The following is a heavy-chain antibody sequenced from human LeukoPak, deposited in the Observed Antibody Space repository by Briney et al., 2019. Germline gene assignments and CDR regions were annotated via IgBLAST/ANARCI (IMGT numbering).Heavy chain of an antibody. Sequence: SVKVSCKASRGTFSSYAIRWVRQAPGHGLKCMGGIIPIFGTANYAQKFQGRVTITADASTSTAYMELSSLRSEDTAVYYCARSAEVYCSSTSCYEVDYWGQGTLVTVSS. CDR2: IIPIFGTA. J-gene: IGHJ4*02. CDR3: ARSAEVYCSSTSCYEVDY. D-gene: IGHD2-2*01. V-gene: IGHV1-69*13. CDR1: RGTFSSYA.